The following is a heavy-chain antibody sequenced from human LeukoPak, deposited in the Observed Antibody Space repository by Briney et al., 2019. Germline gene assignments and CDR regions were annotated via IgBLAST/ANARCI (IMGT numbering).Heavy chain of an antibody. CDR2: ISSSSSYI. D-gene: IGHD6-13*01. J-gene: IGHJ5*02. Sequence: GGSLRLSCAASGFTFSSYSMNWVRQAPGKGLEWVSSISSSSSYIYYADSVKGRFTISRDNAMNSLYLQMNSLRTEDTALYYCAKDIAAAGTGWFDPWGQGTLVTVSS. CDR1: GFTFSSYS. V-gene: IGHV3-21*04. CDR3: AKDIAAAGTGWFDP.